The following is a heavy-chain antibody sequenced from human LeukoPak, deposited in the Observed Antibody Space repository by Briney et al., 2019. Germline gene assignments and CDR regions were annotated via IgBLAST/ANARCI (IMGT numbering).Heavy chain of an antibody. V-gene: IGHV4-59*08. CDR1: GGSLSSYY. Sequence: SETLSLTCTVSGGSLSSYYWTWFRQPPGKGLEWIGYVYYTGNTNYNPSLKSRVTISVDTSKNQFSLKLSSVTAADTAVYYCARHRYYYGSGTEFDYWGQGTLVTVSS. CDR2: VYYTGNT. D-gene: IGHD3-10*01. J-gene: IGHJ4*02. CDR3: ARHRYYYGSGTEFDY.